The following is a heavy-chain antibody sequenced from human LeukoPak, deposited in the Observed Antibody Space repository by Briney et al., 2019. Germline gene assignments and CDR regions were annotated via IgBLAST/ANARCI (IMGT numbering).Heavy chain of an antibody. D-gene: IGHD2-2*01. J-gene: IGHJ5*02. CDR2: IYYSGST. Sequence: PSETLSLTCTASGGSISSGGYYWSWIRQHPGKGLEWIGYIYYSGSTYYNPSLKSRVTISVDTSKNQFSLKLSSVTAADTAVYYCARSIVVVPAAILVPPEALFDPWGQGTLVTVSS. CDR1: GGSISSGGYY. CDR3: ARSIVVVPAAILVPPEALFDP. V-gene: IGHV4-31*03.